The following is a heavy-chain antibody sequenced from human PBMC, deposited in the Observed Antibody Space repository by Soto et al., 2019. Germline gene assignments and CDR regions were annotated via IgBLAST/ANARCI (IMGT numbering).Heavy chain of an antibody. D-gene: IGHD3-10*01. V-gene: IGHV4-31*03. CDR3: ARDTNGSGSYFNY. J-gene: IGHJ4*02. Sequence: SATLSLTCTVSGGSISSGGYYWSWIRQHPGKGLEWIGYIYYSGSTYYNPSLKSRVTISVDTSKNQFSLKLSSVTAADTAVYYCARDTNGSGSYFNYWGQGTLVTVSS. CDR1: GGSISSGGYY. CDR2: IYYSGST.